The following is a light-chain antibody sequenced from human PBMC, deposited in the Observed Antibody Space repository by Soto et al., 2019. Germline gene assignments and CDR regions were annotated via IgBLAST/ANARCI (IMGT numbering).Light chain of an antibody. CDR3: SAYSAGNSLLV. CDR2: EVS. CDR1: SSDVGAYNY. J-gene: IGLJ1*01. Sequence: QSALTQPASVSGSPGQSITISCTGTSSDVGAYNYVSWYQQHPGKAPKLMIYEVSNRPSGISNRFSGSKSDNMASLTISGLRAEDESDYYCSAYSAGNSLLVFGSGTKVTVL. V-gene: IGLV2-14*01.